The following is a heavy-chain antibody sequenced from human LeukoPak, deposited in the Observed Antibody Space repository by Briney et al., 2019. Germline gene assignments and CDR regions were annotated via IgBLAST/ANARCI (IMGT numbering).Heavy chain of an antibody. J-gene: IGHJ3*02. Sequence: GASVKVSCKASGYTFSDYYLHRVRQAPGHGLEWMGWINPHSGGTHYAQKFQGRVTMTRDTSISTAYMELSSLRSDDTAVYFCAREIVATIGGAFDIWGQGTMVTVSS. D-gene: IGHD5-12*01. CDR1: GYTFSDYY. CDR3: AREIVATIGGAFDI. V-gene: IGHV1-2*02. CDR2: INPHSGGT.